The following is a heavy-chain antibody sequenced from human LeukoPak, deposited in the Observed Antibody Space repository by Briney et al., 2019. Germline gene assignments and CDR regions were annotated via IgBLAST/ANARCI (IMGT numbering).Heavy chain of an antibody. CDR2: INPKTGDT. CDR1: GYSFIAYY. J-gene: IGHJ4*02. CDR3: ARKAEEGYYDY. Sequence: ASVKVSCKTSGYSFIAYYIHWVRQAPGQGLEWMGWINPKTGDTRYAQKLRGRVTMTRDTSTSTVYMELSSLRSEDTAVYYCARKAEEGYYDYWGQGTLVTVSS. V-gene: IGHV1-2*02.